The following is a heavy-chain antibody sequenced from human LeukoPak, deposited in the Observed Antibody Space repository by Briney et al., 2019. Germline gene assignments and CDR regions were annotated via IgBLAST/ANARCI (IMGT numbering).Heavy chain of an antibody. CDR2: ITGSGGST. CDR3: AKEGPDYSGTYYAGVY. Sequence: PGGSLRLSCAASGFTFSTYAMSWVRQAPGKGLEWVSAITGSGGSTYYAGSVKGRFTISRDNSKNTLYLQMNSPTAQDTAVYYCAKEGPDYSGTYYAGVYWGQGTLVTVSS. D-gene: IGHD1-26*01. V-gene: IGHV3-23*01. CDR1: GFTFSTYA. J-gene: IGHJ4*02.